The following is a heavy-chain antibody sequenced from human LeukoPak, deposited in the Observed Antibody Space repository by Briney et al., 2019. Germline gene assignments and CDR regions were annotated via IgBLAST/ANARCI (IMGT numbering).Heavy chain of an antibody. J-gene: IGHJ4*02. V-gene: IGHV1-2*02. CDR1: GYSFTAFY. CDR2: IHPRSGDT. D-gene: IGHD3-10*01. CDR3: AKDGEYGTGSYYRGSFDY. Sequence: ASVKVSCKASGYSFTAFYIHWVRQAPGQGLEWMGWIHPRSGDTRYAQKFQGRVTMARDTSISTVYMDLSSLGSDDTVVYYCAKDGEYGTGSYYRGSFDYWGQGILVTVSS.